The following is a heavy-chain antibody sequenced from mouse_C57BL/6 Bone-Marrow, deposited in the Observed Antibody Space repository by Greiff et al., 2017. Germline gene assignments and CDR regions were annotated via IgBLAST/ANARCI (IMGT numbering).Heavy chain of an antibody. CDR1: GYTFTSYW. CDR3: ARLGYGNLYYFDY. D-gene: IGHD2-1*01. J-gene: IGHJ2*01. V-gene: IGHV1-61*01. Sequence: QVQLQQPGAELVRPGSSVKLSCKASGYTFTSYWMAWVKQRPGQGLEWIGNIYPSDSETHYNQKFKDKATLTVDKSSSTAYMQLSSLTSEDSAVYYCARLGYGNLYYFDYWGQGTTRTVSS. CDR2: IYPSDSET.